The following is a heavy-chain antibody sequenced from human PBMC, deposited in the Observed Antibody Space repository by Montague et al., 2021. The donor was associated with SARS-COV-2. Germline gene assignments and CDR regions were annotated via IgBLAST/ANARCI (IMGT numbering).Heavy chain of an antibody. CDR2: ICKDGRT. D-gene: IGHD3-9*01. J-gene: IGHJ4*02. CDR3: AREKDTSGYILRY. Sequence: SLRLSCAASGFTVSSNYMTWVRQAPGKGLEWVSVICKDGRTYYADSVKGRFTASRDNSKNTLYLQMHSLRAEDTAVYYCAREKDTSGYILRYWGQGTLVTVSS. CDR1: GFTVSSNY. V-gene: IGHV3-53*01.